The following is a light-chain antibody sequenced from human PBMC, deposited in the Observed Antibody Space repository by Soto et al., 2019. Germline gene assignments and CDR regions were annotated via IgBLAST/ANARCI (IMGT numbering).Light chain of an antibody. Sequence: EIVLTQSPGTLALSPGEGATLSCRASQSVSKYLAWYQQKPGQAPRLLIYGASSRATGIPDSFSGSGSGTDFTRTISRLEPEEFAVYYCQQYGGAPQTFSQGTKVEIK. J-gene: IGKJ1*01. CDR1: QSVSKY. V-gene: IGKV3-20*01. CDR2: GAS. CDR3: QQYGGAPQT.